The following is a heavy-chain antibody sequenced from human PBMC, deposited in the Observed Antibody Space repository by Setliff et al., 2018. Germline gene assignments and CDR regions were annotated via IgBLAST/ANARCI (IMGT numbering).Heavy chain of an antibody. CDR2: IYYRGST. V-gene: IGHV4-39*07. CDR1: GGSISSSSYY. J-gene: IGHJ5*02. Sequence: SETLSLTCTVSGGSISSSSYYWGWIRQPPGKGLEWVGSIYYRGSTYYNPSLKSRVTISVDTSKNQFSLKLSSVTAADTAVYYCARVLNWFDPWGQGTLVTAPQ. CDR3: ARVLNWFDP. D-gene: IGHD1-26*01.